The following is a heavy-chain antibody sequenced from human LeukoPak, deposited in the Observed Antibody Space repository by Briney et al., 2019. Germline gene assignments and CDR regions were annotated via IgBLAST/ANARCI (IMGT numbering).Heavy chain of an antibody. V-gene: IGHV4-34*01. J-gene: IGHJ5*02. D-gene: IGHD3-3*01. CDR1: GGSFSGYY. CDR2: INHSGST. Sequence: SETLSLTCAVYGGSFSGYYWSWIRQPPGKGLEWIGEINHSGSTNYNPSLKSRVTISVDTSKNQFSLKLSSVTAADTAVYYCARGPLRSGYYRPNWFDPWGQGTLVTVSS. CDR3: ARGPLRSGYYRPNWFDP.